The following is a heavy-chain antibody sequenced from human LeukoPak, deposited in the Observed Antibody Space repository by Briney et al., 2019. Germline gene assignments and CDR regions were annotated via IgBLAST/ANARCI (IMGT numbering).Heavy chain of an antibody. D-gene: IGHD5-18*01. CDR2: ISGSGGST. Sequence: GGSLRLSCAASGFTFSSYAMSWVRQAPGKGLEWVSAISGSGGSTYYADSVKGRFTISRDNSKNTLYLQMNSLRAEDTAVYYCARCGYSYGSVGVASDIWGQGTMVTVSS. CDR1: GFTFSSYA. CDR3: ARCGYSYGSVGVASDI. V-gene: IGHV3-23*01. J-gene: IGHJ3*02.